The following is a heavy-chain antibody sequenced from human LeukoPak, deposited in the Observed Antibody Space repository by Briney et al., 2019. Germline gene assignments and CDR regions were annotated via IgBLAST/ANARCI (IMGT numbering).Heavy chain of an antibody. Sequence: PSDPLSLTGTVSGYSSDSGHYWAWIRQRPGKGLEWIGCVYHSGTYYKSSLTSRVTISMDASRMQFSLKLASVSAADAVLYFCARSIGGGGHDSWGQGTLVTVSS. CDR3: ARSIGGGGHDS. CDR1: GYSSDSGHY. V-gene: IGHV4-38-2*02. CDR2: VYHSGT. J-gene: IGHJ5*01. D-gene: IGHD4-23*01.